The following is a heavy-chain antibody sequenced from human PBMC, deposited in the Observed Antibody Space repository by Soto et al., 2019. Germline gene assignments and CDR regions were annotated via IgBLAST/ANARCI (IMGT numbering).Heavy chain of an antibody. V-gene: IGHV3-33*01. D-gene: IGHD3-10*01. CDR3: ARDAYGTAGQGRAFDI. J-gene: IGHJ3*02. CDR1: EFTYGHFG. CDR2: IWHDGSKK. Sequence: QVQLVESGGGVVQPGRSPRLSCATSEFTYGHFGMHWARQAPGKGLEWVAVIWHDGSKKLYADSVKGRFAISRDDSKQTLDLQMNSLRVEDTAMYYCARDAYGTAGQGRAFDIWAQGTVVIVSS.